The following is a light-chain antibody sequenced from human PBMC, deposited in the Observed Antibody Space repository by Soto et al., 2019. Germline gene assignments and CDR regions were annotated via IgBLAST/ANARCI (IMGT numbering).Light chain of an antibody. Sequence: EIVMTQSPATLSVSPGERATLSSSASQSVSSNLAWYQQKPGQAPRLLIYGASTRATGIPARFSGSGSGTEFTRTISSLQSEDFAVYYCQQYNNWPPGTFGQGTKVEI. CDR1: QSVSSN. CDR3: QQYNNWPPGT. J-gene: IGKJ1*01. V-gene: IGKV3-15*01. CDR2: GAS.